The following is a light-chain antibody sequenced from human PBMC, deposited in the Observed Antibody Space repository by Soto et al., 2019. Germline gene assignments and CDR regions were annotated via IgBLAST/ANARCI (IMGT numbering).Light chain of an antibody. J-gene: IGLJ2*01. V-gene: IGLV2-14*01. CDR3: SSYTSSSTLG. CDR1: SSDVGGYNY. Sequence: QSVLTQPASVSGSPGQSITISCTGTSSDVGGYNYVSWYQQHPGKAPKLMIYEVSNRPSGVSNRFSGSKSGNTASLTISGLQAEDEADYYCSSYTSSSTLGFGGGTQLTVL. CDR2: EVS.